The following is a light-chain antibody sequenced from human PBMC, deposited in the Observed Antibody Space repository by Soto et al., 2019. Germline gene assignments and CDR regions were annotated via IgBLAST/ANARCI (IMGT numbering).Light chain of an antibody. CDR2: GAS. CDR3: QQYNNWPLYT. Sequence: EIVMTQSPATLSVSPGERATLSGRASQSVSSNLAWYQQKPGQAPMLLIYGASTRATGIPARFSGSGSGTEFTLTISSLQSEDFAVYYCQQYNNWPLYTFGQGTKLEIK. V-gene: IGKV3-15*01. J-gene: IGKJ2*01. CDR1: QSVSSN.